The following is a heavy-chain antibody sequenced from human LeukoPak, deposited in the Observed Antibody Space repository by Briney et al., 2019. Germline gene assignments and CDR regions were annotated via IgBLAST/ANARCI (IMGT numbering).Heavy chain of an antibody. J-gene: IGHJ6*03. CDR1: GFTFSSYG. CDR2: IRYDGSNK. D-gene: IGHD1-14*01. CDR3: AKTGSFTYYYYMDV. Sequence: PGGSLRLSCAASGFTFSSYGMHWLRQAPGKGLEWVAFIRYDGSNKYYADSVKGRFTISRDNSKNTLYLQMNSLRAEDTAVYYCAKTGSFTYYYYMDVWGKGTTVTVSS. V-gene: IGHV3-30*02.